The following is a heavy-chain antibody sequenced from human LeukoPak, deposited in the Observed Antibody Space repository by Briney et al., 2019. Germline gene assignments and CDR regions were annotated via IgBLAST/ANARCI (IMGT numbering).Heavy chain of an antibody. V-gene: IGHV1-18*01. CDR2: ISAYNGNT. CDR3: ARVRGNDSGSQNWFDP. Sequence: ASVKVSCKASGYTFTSYGISWVRQAPGQGLEWMGWISAYNGNTNYAQKLQGRVTMTTDTSTSTAYMELRSLRSDDTAVYYCARVRGNDSGSQNWFDPWGQGTLVTVSS. CDR1: GYTFTSYG. J-gene: IGHJ5*02. D-gene: IGHD3-10*01.